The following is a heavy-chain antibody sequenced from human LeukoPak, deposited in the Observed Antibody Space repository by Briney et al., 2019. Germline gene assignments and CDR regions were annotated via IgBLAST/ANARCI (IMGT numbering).Heavy chain of an antibody. CDR3: AGDRAGYYGTPFDP. CDR2: IYYSGST. J-gene: IGHJ5*02. CDR1: GGSISSYY. Sequence: SETLSLTCTVSGGSISSYYWSWIRQPPGKGLEWIGYIYYSGSTNYNPSLKSRVTISVDTSKNQFSLKLSSVTAADTAVYYCAGDRAGYYGTPFDPWGQGTLVTVPS. V-gene: IGHV4-59*01. D-gene: IGHD3-9*01.